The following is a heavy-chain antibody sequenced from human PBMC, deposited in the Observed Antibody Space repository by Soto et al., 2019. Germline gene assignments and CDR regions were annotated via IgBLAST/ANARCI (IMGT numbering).Heavy chain of an antibody. Sequence: QVQLQESGPGLVKPSETLSLTCTVSGDSITSSYWSWIRQPPGKGLEWIGYIYYSGSTNYNPSLKSRVTISVDTSKNQSSLRLSSVTAADAAVYYCASDGGYCSGGSCPRDYYYYGMDVWGQGTTVTVSS. J-gene: IGHJ6*02. CDR1: GDSITSSY. V-gene: IGHV4-59*01. CDR3: ASDGGYCSGGSCPRDYYYYGMDV. CDR2: IYYSGST. D-gene: IGHD2-15*01.